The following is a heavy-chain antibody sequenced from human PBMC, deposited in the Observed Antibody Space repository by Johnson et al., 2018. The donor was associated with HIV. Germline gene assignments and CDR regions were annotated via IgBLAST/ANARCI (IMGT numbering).Heavy chain of an antibody. Sequence: VQLVESGGGLVQPGGSLRLSCAASGFTFSSYWMSWVRQAPGKGLEWVANIKQDGSEKYYVDSVKGRFTISRDNAKNSLYLQMNSLRAEDTAVYYCASYSSSDAFDIWGQGTMVTVSS. D-gene: IGHD6-6*01. CDR2: IKQDGSEK. V-gene: IGHV3-7*01. CDR1: GFTFSSYW. J-gene: IGHJ3*02. CDR3: ASYSSSDAFDI.